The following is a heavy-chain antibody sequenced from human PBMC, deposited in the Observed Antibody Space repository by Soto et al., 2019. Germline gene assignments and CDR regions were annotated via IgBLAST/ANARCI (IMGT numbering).Heavy chain of an antibody. Sequence: EVQLLESGGGLVQPGGSLRLSCAASGFTFSTYGMSWVRLTPGKGLEWVSGISAGGGDKYYTTSVKGRFTISRDSSKNTLYLQMSSLRAEDTAVYYCAKVLWYSSTYFYFDYWGQGALVSVSS. CDR3: AKVLWYSSTYFYFDY. V-gene: IGHV3-23*01. CDR1: GFTFSTYG. D-gene: IGHD6-13*01. J-gene: IGHJ4*02. CDR2: ISAGGGDK.